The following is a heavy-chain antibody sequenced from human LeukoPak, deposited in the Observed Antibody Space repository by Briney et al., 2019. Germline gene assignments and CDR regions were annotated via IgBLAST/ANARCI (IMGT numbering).Heavy chain of an antibody. Sequence: SETLSLTCTVSGGSISSSSYYWGWIRQPPGKGLEWIGSIYYSGSTYYNPSLKSRVTISVDTSKNQFSLKLSSVTAADTAVYYCASHQEGVYYDSSGYYGDYWGQGALVTVSS. CDR2: IYYSGST. CDR1: GGSISSSSYY. CDR3: ASHQEGVYYDSSGYYGDY. D-gene: IGHD3-22*01. J-gene: IGHJ4*02. V-gene: IGHV4-39*01.